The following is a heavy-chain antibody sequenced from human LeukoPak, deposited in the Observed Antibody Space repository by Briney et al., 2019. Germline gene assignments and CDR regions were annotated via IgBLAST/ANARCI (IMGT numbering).Heavy chain of an antibody. CDR3: ARKELNYYGSGMGFDP. D-gene: IGHD3-10*01. CDR2: INTNTGNP. CDR1: GYTFTSYA. Sequence: ASVKVSCKASGYTFTSYAMNWVRQAPGQGLEWMGWINTNTGNPTYAQGFTGRFAFSLDTSVSTAYLQISSLKAEDTAVYYCARKELNYYGSGMGFDPWGQGTLVTVSS. V-gene: IGHV7-4-1*02. J-gene: IGHJ5*02.